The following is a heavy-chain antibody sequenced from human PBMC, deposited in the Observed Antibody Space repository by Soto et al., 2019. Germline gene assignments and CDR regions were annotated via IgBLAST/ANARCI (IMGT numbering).Heavy chain of an antibody. J-gene: IGHJ5*01. V-gene: IGHV3-30*18. CDR1: GFAFSSYG. CDR3: AKDGSGVWFGFGS. Sequence: QVQLVESGGGVVQPGRSLRLSCAASGFAFSSYGMHWVRQATGKGLEWVAVISYDGSNKYYADSVKGRFTISRDNSKNTLYLQMNSLRAEDTAVYYCAKDGSGVWFGFGSGGQGTLVTFSS. CDR2: ISYDGSNK. D-gene: IGHD3-10*01.